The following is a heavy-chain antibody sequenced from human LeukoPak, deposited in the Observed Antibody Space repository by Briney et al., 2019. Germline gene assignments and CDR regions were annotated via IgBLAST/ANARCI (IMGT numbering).Heavy chain of an antibody. J-gene: IGHJ3*02. CDR1: GYTFTGYY. CDR2: INPKSGGT. D-gene: IGHD3-3*01. CDR3: ARGPRITIFGVVMANDAFDI. V-gene: IGHV1-2*02. Sequence: ASVKVSCKASGYTFTGYYMHWVRQAPGQGLEWMGWINPKSGGTVYAQKFQGRVTMTRDTSSSTAYMELSRLRFDDTVVYYCARGPRITIFGVVMANDAFDIWGQGTMVTVSS.